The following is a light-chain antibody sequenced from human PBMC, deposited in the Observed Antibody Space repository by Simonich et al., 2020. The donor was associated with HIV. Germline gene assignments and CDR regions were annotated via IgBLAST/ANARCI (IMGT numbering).Light chain of an antibody. CDR1: RRDVGGYTH. CDR2: EVS. J-gene: IGLJ3*02. Sequence: QSALTQPPSASGSPGQSVTISCPRTRRDVGGYTHVSWYQQHPGKAPKLMIYEVSERPSGFPDRFSGSKSDNTASLTVSGLQAEDEADYYCSSYAGSNNWVFGGGTKVTVL. V-gene: IGLV2-8*01. CDR3: SSYAGSNNWV.